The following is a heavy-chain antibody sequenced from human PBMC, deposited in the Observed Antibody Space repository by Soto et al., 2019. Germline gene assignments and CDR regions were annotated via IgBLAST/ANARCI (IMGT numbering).Heavy chain of an antibody. D-gene: IGHD6-13*01. CDR2: ISSSSSTI. J-gene: IGHJ6*02. CDR3: ARGGGSSSWYQDYYGMDV. CDR1: GFTFSSYS. V-gene: IGHV3-48*02. Sequence: GGSLRLSCAASGFTFSSYSMNWVRQAPGKGLEWVSYISSSSSTIYYADSVKGRFTISRDNAKNSLYLQMNSLRDEDTAVYYCARGGGSSSWYQDYYGMDVWGQGTTVTVSS.